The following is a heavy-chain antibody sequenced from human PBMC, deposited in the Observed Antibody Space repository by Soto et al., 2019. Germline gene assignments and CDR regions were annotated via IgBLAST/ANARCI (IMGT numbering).Heavy chain of an antibody. CDR1: VGTFSGYA. CDR2: IIPIFGTA. J-gene: IGHJ6*02. CDR3: AGGFQWEPSQALQKLYYYYYGMDV. V-gene: IGHV1-69*13. D-gene: IGHD1-26*01. Sequence: SVKVSWKSPVGTFSGYAISLVRQAPGQGLEWIGGIIPIFGTANYSQKFHGRVTITADESTSTAYMELSSLRSEDTAVYYCAGGFQWEPSQALQKLYYYYYGMDVWGQGTTVTVSS.